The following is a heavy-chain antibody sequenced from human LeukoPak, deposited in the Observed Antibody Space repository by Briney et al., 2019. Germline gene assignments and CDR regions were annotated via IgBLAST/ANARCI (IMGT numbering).Heavy chain of an antibody. J-gene: IGHJ3*02. Sequence: PGGSLRLSCAASGFTFSDHYMDWVRQAPGKGLEWVGRTRNKANSYTTEYAASVKGRFTISRDDSKNSLYLQMNSLKTEDTAVYYCARSRREYGSGSYHDPINAFDIWGQGTMVTASS. CDR2: TRNKANSYTT. V-gene: IGHV3-72*01. CDR1: GFTFSDHY. CDR3: ARSRREYGSGSYHDPINAFDI. D-gene: IGHD3-10*01.